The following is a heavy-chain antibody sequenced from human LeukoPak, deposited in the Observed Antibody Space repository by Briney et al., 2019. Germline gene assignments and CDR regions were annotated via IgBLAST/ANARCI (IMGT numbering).Heavy chain of an antibody. Sequence: ASVKVSCKASGYTFTSYDINWVRQATGQGLEWMGWMNPNSGNTGYAQKFQGRVTMTRNTSISTAYMELSSLRSEDTAVYYCARDIASGWYLAPSYYYYYGMDVWGQGTTVTVSS. CDR3: ARDIASGWYLAPSYYYYYGMDV. CDR2: MNPNSGNT. CDR1: GYTFTSYD. V-gene: IGHV1-8*01. J-gene: IGHJ6*02. D-gene: IGHD6-19*01.